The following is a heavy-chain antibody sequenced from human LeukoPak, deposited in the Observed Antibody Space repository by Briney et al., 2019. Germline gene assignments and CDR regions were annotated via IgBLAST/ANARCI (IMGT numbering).Heavy chain of an antibody. Sequence: GGSLRLSCAASGFTFSIYSMNWVRQAPGKGLEWVSSISSSTSYIYYADSVKGRFTISRDNAKNSLYLQMNNLRAEDTAVYYCAVTRWPSPPWYFDYWGQGTLVTVSS. V-gene: IGHV3-21*01. J-gene: IGHJ4*02. CDR1: GFTFSIYS. D-gene: IGHD4-17*01. CDR3: AVTRWPSPPWYFDY. CDR2: ISSSTSYI.